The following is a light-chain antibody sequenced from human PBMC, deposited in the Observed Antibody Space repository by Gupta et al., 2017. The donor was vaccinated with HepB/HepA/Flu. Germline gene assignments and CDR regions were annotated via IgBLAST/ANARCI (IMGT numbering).Light chain of an antibody. CDR3: QQTYSTLPYT. Sequence: IQMTQSPSSVSASVGDRVTITCRASQSISSYLNWYQQKPGKAPKLLIHTASSLQSGVPSRLSGSQSGTDFTLTISSLQPEDVATDDCQQTYSTLPYTFGQGTKVDIK. V-gene: IGKV1-39*01. CDR2: TAS. J-gene: IGKJ2*01. CDR1: QSISSY.